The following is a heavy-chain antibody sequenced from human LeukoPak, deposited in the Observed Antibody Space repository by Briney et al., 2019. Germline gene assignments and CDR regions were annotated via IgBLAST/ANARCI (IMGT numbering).Heavy chain of an antibody. V-gene: IGHV4-31*03. CDR2: IYYSGST. CDR3: ARSKLNWFDP. CDR1: GGSISSGGYY. D-gene: IGHD1-26*01. Sequence: PSHTLSLTCTVSGGSISSGGYYWSWIRQHPGKGLEWIGYIYYSGSTYYNPSLKSRVTISVDTSKNQFSLKLSSVTAADTAVYYCARSKLNWFDPWGQGTLVTVSS. J-gene: IGHJ5*02.